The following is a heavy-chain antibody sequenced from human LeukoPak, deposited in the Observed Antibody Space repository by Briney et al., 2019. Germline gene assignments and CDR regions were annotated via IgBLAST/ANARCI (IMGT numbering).Heavy chain of an antibody. J-gene: IGHJ4*02. Sequence: PSETLSLTCTVSGGSISSYYWSWIRQPPGKGLEWIGYIYYSGSTNYNPSLKSRVTISVDTSKNQFSLKLSSVTAADTAVYYCASWVYGSGSYYRLDHWGQGTLVTVSS. CDR2: IYYSGST. CDR1: GGSISSYY. CDR3: ASWVYGSGSYYRLDH. V-gene: IGHV4-59*01. D-gene: IGHD3-10*01.